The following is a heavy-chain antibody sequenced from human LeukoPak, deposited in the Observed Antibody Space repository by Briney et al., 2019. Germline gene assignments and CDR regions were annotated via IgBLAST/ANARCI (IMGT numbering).Heavy chain of an antibody. J-gene: IGHJ6*03. Sequence: GGSLRLSCAASGFTFSSYGMHWVRQAPGKGLEWVAFIRYDGSNKYYADSVKGRFTISRDNSKNTLYLQMNSLRAEDTAVYYCAKDNEFSSSWYVGYYYMDVWGKGTTVTISS. CDR1: GFTFSSYG. V-gene: IGHV3-30*02. D-gene: IGHD6-13*01. CDR2: IRYDGSNK. CDR3: AKDNEFSSSWYVGYYYMDV.